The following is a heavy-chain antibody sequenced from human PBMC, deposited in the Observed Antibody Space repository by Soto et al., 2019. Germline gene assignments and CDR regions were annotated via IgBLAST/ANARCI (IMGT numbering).Heavy chain of an antibody. CDR2: IYYSGST. D-gene: IGHD2-2*01. V-gene: IGHV4-59*01. J-gene: IGHJ6*02. CDR1: GGSISSYY. Sequence: SETLSLTCTVSGGSISSYYWSWIRQPPGKGLEWIGYIYYSGSTNYNPSLKSRVTISVDTSKNQFSLKLSSVTAADTAVYYCATAQYCSSTSCPTYYYGMDVWGQGTTVTVSS. CDR3: ATAQYCSSTSCPTYYYGMDV.